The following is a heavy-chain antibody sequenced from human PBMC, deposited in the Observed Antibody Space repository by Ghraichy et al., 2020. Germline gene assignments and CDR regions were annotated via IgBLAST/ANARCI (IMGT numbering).Heavy chain of an antibody. D-gene: IGHD3-3*01. CDR1: GYTFTSYA. J-gene: IGHJ6*03. CDR3: ARDNYDFWSGYSEALYYYYYMDV. Sequence: ASVKVSCKASGYTFTSYAMHWVRQAPGQRLEWMGWINAGNGNTKYSQKFQGRVTITRDTSASTAYMELSSLRSEDTAVYYCARDNYDFWSGYSEALYYYYYMDVWGKGTTVTVSS. V-gene: IGHV1-3*01. CDR2: INAGNGNT.